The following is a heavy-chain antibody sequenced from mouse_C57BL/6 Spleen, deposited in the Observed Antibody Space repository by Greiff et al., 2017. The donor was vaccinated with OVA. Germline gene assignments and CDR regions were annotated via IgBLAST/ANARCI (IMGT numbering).Heavy chain of an antibody. Sequence: VQLQQSGAELVKPGASVKLSCTASGFNIKDYYMHWVKQRTEQGLEWIGRIDPEDGETKSAPNFQGKATITAATSSNTAYLQLSSLTSEDTTVYYCARPYFDVWGTGTTVTVSS. V-gene: IGHV14-2*01. CDR3: ARPYFDV. J-gene: IGHJ1*03. CDR1: GFNIKDYY. CDR2: IDPEDGET.